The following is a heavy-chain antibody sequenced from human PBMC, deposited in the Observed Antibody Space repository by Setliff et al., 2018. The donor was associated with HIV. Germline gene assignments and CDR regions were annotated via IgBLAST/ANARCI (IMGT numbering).Heavy chain of an antibody. Sequence: ASVKVSCKASGYTFINYAMNWVRQAPGQGLEWMGWINTQTGSPTYAQAFTGRFVFSVDTSVTTAYLQISGLKAEDTAVYYCAKEGYGSGSFNWFDPWGQGTLVTVSS. CDR1: GYTFINYA. J-gene: IGHJ5*02. CDR3: AKEGYGSGSFNWFDP. D-gene: IGHD3-10*01. CDR2: INTQTGSP. V-gene: IGHV7-4-1*02.